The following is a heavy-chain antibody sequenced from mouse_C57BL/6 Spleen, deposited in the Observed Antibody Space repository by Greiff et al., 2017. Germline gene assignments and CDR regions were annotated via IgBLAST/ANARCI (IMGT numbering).Heavy chain of an antibody. Sequence: EVQLQESGPGLVKPSQSLSLTCSVTGYSITSGYYWNWIRQFPGNKLEWMGYISYDGSNNYNPSLKNRISITRDTSKNQFFLKLKSVTTEDTAPYYWARERGGEGSGYEAMDYWGQGTSVTVSS. CDR1: GYSITSGYY. CDR3: ARERGGEGSGYEAMDY. J-gene: IGHJ4*01. D-gene: IGHD3-2*02. V-gene: IGHV3-6*01. CDR2: ISYDGSN.